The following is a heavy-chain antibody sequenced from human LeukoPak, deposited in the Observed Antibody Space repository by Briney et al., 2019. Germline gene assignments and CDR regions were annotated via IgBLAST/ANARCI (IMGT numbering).Heavy chain of an antibody. J-gene: IGHJ4*02. CDR2: IYYSGTT. Sequence: SETLSLTCTVSGGSISSGGYYWRWIRQHPGKGLHWIGYIYYSGTTYYNPSLKSRVTISVDTSKNQFSLKLSSVTAAYTAVYDCARERDMAMGLDYWGQGTLVTVPS. V-gene: IGHV4-31*03. D-gene: IGHD5-18*01. CDR1: GGSISSGGYY. CDR3: ARERDMAMGLDY.